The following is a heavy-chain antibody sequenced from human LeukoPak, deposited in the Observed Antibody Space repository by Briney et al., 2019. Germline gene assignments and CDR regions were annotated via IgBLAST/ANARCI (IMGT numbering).Heavy chain of an antibody. V-gene: IGHV4-59*01. CDR1: GGSFSGYY. J-gene: IGHJ6*02. CDR3: ARAADYGMDV. Sequence: SETLSLTCAVYGGSFSGYYWSWIRQPPGKGLEWIGYIYYSGSTNYNPSLKSRVTISVDTSKNQFSLKLSSVTAADTAVYYCARAADYGMDVWGQGTTVTVSS. CDR2: IYYSGST. D-gene: IGHD2-2*01.